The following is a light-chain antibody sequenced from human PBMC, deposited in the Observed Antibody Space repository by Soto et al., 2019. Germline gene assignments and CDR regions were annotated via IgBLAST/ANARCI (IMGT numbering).Light chain of an antibody. CDR1: RSNIGGGYD. CDR3: LSYDSSLSAWV. Sequence: QSVLTQPPSVSGVPGQTITLSCTGSRSNIGGGYDVHWYQQLPGTAPQLLVYGNINRPSRVPDRFSGSKSDTSASLAITGLQAEDEADYYCLSYDSSLSAWVFGGGTKLTVL. CDR2: GNI. J-gene: IGLJ3*02. V-gene: IGLV1-40*01.